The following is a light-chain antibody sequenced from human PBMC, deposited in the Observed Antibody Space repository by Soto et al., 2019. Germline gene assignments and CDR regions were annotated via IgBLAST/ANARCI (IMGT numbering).Light chain of an antibody. V-gene: IGKV3-15*01. J-gene: IGKJ1*01. CDR2: GAF. Sequence: EIVMTQSPATLSVSPGERATLSCRASQSIGSNLAWYQQKPGQAPRLLIYGAFTRATGIPARSSGSGSGTEFTLTISSLQSEDFAVYYCQQSTNWPHTFGQGTKVEIK. CDR3: QQSTNWPHT. CDR1: QSIGSN.